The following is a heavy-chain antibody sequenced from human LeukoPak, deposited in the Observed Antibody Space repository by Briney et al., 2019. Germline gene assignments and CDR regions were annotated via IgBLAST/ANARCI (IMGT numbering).Heavy chain of an antibody. CDR3: ARHDCTSANCPRDY. CDR1: GFTFYSDW. CDR2: INPDGSQK. V-gene: IGHV3-7*03. D-gene: IGHD2-2*01. Sequence: PGGSLRLSCAASGFTFYSDWMTWVRQAPGKGLEWVANINPDGSQKYYVDSVKGRFTISRDNAKNSLSLQMNSLRAEDTALYYCARHDCTSANCPRDYWGQGTLVAVSS. J-gene: IGHJ4*02.